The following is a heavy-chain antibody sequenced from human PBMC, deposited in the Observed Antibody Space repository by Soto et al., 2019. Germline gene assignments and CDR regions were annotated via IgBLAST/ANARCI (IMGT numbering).Heavy chain of an antibody. CDR1: GGTFSKYA. CDR3: ARTSAHNDYYSLGMGV. Sequence: QVQLVQSGAEMKKPGSSVKVSCKASGGTFSKYAISWVRQAPGQGLEWMGGIIPIFGTVKYAQKFQGRVTITADETTSTVYMELSSLSSEDTAVYFCARTSAHNDYYSLGMGVWGQGTTVIVSS. J-gene: IGHJ6*02. CDR2: IIPIFGTV. V-gene: IGHV1-69*01.